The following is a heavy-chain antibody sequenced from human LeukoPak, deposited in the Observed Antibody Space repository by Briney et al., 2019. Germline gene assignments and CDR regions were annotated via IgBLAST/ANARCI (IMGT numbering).Heavy chain of an antibody. J-gene: IGHJ4*02. CDR3: ARHDSSGWLFDY. Sequence: SETLSLTCTVSGGSISSSSYYWGWIRQPPGKGLEWIGSVYYSGSTYYNPSLKSRVTISVDTSKNQFSLKLSSVTAADTAVYYCARHDSSGWLFDYWGQGTLVTVSS. CDR2: VYYSGST. CDR1: GGSISSSSYY. D-gene: IGHD6-19*01. V-gene: IGHV4-39*01.